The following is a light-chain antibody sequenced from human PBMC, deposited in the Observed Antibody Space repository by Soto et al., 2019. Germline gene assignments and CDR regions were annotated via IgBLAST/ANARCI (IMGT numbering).Light chain of an antibody. Sequence: IQLTQSPSSLSASVGDRVTITCRASQDIAIYLAWYQQKPGEAPKLLIYAASTLYGGVPSRFSGSGSGTDFALTITGLQSEDFAMYYCQQLRMYPSTFGGGTKVEIK. CDR2: AAS. CDR1: QDIAIY. V-gene: IGKV1-9*01. J-gene: IGKJ4*01. CDR3: QQLRMYPST.